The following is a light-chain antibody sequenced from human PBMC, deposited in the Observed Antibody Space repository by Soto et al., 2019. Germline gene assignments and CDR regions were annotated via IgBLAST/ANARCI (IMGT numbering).Light chain of an antibody. V-gene: IGKV3-20*01. CDR2: GAS. CDR1: QTFSSIY. J-gene: IGKJ1*01. CDR3: HQYVSWT. Sequence: ETVLPRSPGTLSFAPVSIYPVCFRASQTFSSIYVSWYQQKPGQAPRLLIYGASSRATGIPDRFSGSGSVTDFTLTISRLEPEDFAVYYRHQYVSWTFGQGTKVDIK.